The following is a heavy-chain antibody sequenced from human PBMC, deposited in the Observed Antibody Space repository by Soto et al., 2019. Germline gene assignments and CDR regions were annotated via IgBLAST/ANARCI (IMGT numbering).Heavy chain of an antibody. Sequence: PGGSLILSWAASGFTFSTYGMNWVRTAPGKGLEWLSSISDSGHYIYYADSVKGRFTISRDNAKNSLFLQMNSLRGEDTAVYYCARSGLALPYSASHWFDPWGHGTLVTVSS. D-gene: IGHD3-22*01. CDR3: ARSGLALPYSASHWFDP. J-gene: IGHJ5*02. CDR2: ISDSGHYI. V-gene: IGHV3-21*01. CDR1: GFTFSTYG.